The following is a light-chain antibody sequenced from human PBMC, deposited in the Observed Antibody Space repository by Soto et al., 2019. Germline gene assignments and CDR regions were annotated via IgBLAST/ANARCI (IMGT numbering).Light chain of an antibody. CDR2: DGS. CDR3: QQRSNWLIS. Sequence: IVLTQSPATLSLSPWERATLSCRASQSVSGYLAWYQQKPGQAPRLLIYDGSHRATGTPARFSGSGSGTDFTLTISGLEPEDFAVYYCQQRSNWLISFGPGTKVDIK. J-gene: IGKJ3*01. CDR1: QSVSGY. V-gene: IGKV3-11*01.